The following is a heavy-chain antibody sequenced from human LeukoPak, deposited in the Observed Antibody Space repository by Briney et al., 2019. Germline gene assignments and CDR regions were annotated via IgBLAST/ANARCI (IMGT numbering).Heavy chain of an antibody. Sequence: SETLSLTCTVSGGSISSYYWSWIRQPPGKGLEWIGYIYYSGSTNYNPSLRSRVTISVDTSKNQFSLKLSSVTAADTAIYYCARGRVVVVTRGFFDYWDQGTRVTVSS. CDR3: ARGRVVVVTRGFFDY. D-gene: IGHD2-21*02. V-gene: IGHV4-59*08. CDR1: GGSISSYY. CDR2: IYYSGST. J-gene: IGHJ4*02.